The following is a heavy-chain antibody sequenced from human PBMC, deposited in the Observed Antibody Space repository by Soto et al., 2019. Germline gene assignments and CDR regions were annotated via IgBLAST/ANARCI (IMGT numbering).Heavy chain of an antibody. D-gene: IGHD6-13*01. CDR3: ASPKSAGDALRDRYFDF. J-gene: IGHJ2*01. Sequence: GGSLRLSCAASGFTFSYHFMDWVRQSPGKGLEWVGRAKTGPFGYATQYAASVNGRFTVSRGDSENSFYLLTNSLKVDDTAVYYCASPKSAGDALRDRYFDFWGRGTLVTVSS. V-gene: IGHV3-72*01. CDR1: GFTFSYHF. CDR2: AKTGPFGYAT.